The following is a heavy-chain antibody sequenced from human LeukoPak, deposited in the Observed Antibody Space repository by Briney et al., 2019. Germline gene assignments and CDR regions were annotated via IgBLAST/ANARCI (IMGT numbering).Heavy chain of an antibody. Sequence: GASVKLSCKASGVTFSSYAISWVRQAPGQGLEWVGGIIPIFGTANYAQKFQGRVTITADESTSTAYMELSSLRSEDTAVYYCAREVASDSEYYFDYWGQGTLVTVSS. CDR1: GVTFSSYA. D-gene: IGHD1-14*01. J-gene: IGHJ4*02. CDR3: AREVASDSEYYFDY. V-gene: IGHV1-69*13. CDR2: IIPIFGTA.